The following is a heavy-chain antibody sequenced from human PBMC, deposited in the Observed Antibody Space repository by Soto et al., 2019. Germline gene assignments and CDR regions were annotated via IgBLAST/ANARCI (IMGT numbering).Heavy chain of an antibody. Sequence: ASLKVSCKASGYTFTSYGISWVRQAPGQGLEWMGWISAYNGNTNYAQKLQGRVTMTTDTSTSTAYMELRSLRSDDTAVYYCARVDIVVVVAATYDYYYYGMDVWGQGTTVTVSS. J-gene: IGHJ6*02. V-gene: IGHV1-18*01. CDR3: ARVDIVVVVAATYDYYYYGMDV. CDR2: ISAYNGNT. CDR1: GYTFTSYG. D-gene: IGHD2-15*01.